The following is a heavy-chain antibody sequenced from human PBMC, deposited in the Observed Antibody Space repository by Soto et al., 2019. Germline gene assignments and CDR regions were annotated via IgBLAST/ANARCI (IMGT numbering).Heavy chain of an antibody. Sequence: EVQLVESGGGLVKPGGSLRLSCVASGFTFSGYSMNWVRQAPGKVLEWVSCISASSGYIYYADSVKGRFTISRDNAKNSLYLQVNSLRAEDNAVYYCARDYYSGNLGNVYYYAMDVWGTGTTVTVSS. D-gene: IGHD6-13*01. CDR1: GFTFSGYS. CDR2: ISASSGYI. J-gene: IGHJ6*04. CDR3: ARDYYSGNLGNVYYYAMDV. V-gene: IGHV3-21*01.